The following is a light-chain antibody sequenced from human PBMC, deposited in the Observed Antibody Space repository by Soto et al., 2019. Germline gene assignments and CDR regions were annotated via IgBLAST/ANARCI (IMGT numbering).Light chain of an antibody. CDR3: CSYATSSTYV. V-gene: IGLV2-23*01. CDR1: SSDVGSYNL. J-gene: IGLJ1*01. Sequence: QSVLTQPASVSGSPGHSIAISCTGTSSDVGSYNLVSWYQQHPGKAPKLMIYEDTKRPSGVSDRFSGSKSGNTASLTISGLQAEDEADYYCCSYATSSTYVFGTGTKVTVL. CDR2: EDT.